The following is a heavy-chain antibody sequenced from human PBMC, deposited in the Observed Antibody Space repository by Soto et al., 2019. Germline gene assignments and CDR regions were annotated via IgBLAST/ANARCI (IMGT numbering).Heavy chain of an antibody. Sequence: ASVKVSCKVSGYTLTELSMHWVRQAPGKGLEWMGGFDPEDGETIYAQKFQGRVTMTEDTSTDTAYMELSSLRSEDTAVYYCATRSIADDAFDIWGQGTLVTVSS. J-gene: IGHJ3*02. CDR3: ATRSIADDAFDI. CDR2: FDPEDGET. CDR1: GYTLTELS. V-gene: IGHV1-24*01. D-gene: IGHD6-6*01.